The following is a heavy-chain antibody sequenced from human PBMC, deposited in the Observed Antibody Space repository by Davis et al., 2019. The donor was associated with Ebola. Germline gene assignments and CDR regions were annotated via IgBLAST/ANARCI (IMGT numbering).Heavy chain of an antibody. D-gene: IGHD1-26*01. J-gene: IGHJ4*02. CDR1: GYNFPIFW. Sequence: GESLKISCKTSGYNFPIFWIGWVRQMPGKGLEWMGIVYPGDSDTRYNPSFQGQVTISADNSFSTAYLQWSSLKASDTAIYYCARMFSGKYYFTHWGQGTLVTVSS. CDR3: ARMFSGKYYFTH. CDR2: VYPGDSDT. V-gene: IGHV5-51*01.